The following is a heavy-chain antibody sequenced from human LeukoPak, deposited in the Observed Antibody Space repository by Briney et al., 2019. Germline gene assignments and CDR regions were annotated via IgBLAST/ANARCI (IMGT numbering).Heavy chain of an antibody. J-gene: IGHJ4*02. CDR1: GFTFSKYE. D-gene: IGHD3-9*01. CDR3: ATGDILTGYYNY. V-gene: IGHV4-59*05. CDR2: IYYSGST. Sequence: LRLSCAASGFTFSKYEMNWVRQPPGKGLEWIGSIYYSGSTYYNPSLKSRVTISVDTSKNQFSLKLSSVTAADTAVYYCATGDILTGYYNYWGQGTLVTVSS.